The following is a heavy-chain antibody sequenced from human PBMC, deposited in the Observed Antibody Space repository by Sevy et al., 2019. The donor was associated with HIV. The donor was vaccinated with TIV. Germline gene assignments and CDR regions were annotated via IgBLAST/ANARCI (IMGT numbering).Heavy chain of an antibody. V-gene: IGHV3-23*01. CDR1: GFTFSSYA. CDR2: ISGSGGST. Sequence: GGSLRLSCAASGFTFSSYAMSWVRQAPGKGLEWVSAISGSGGSTYYADSVKGRFTISRDNSKNTLYLQMNSLRAEDTAVYYCAKIGHSSSWYPIDYWGQGTLVTVSS. J-gene: IGHJ4*02. CDR3: AKIGHSSSWYPIDY. D-gene: IGHD6-13*01.